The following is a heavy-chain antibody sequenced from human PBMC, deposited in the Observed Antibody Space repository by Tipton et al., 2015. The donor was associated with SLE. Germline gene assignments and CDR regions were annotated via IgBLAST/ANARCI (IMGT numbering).Heavy chain of an antibody. CDR3: ARTTYYYYDAFDI. CDR2: IYYSGST. CDR1: GGSFSGYY. V-gene: IGHV4-59*07. D-gene: IGHD3-10*01. J-gene: IGHJ3*02. Sequence: TLSLTCALYGGSFSGYYWTWIRQPPGKGLEWIGYIYYSGSTAYNPALKSRVTISVDTSKNQFSLKLSSVTAADTAVFYCARTTYYYYDAFDIWGQGTMVTVSS.